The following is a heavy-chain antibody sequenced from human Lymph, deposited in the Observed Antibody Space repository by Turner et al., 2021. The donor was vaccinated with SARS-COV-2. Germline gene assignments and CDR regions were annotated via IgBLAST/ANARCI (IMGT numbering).Heavy chain of an antibody. CDR2: IYSGGSK. CDR1: GVLVSSNY. Sequence: EVQLVETGRGLIQPGGSLRLSCAASGVLVSSNYMNWVRQAPGKGLEWGSLIYSGGSKDYADSVKGRFTISRENSKNTLYLQMNSLRAEDTAVYYCARDLQLYGMDVWGQGTTVTVSS. D-gene: IGHD1-1*01. V-gene: IGHV3-53*02. J-gene: IGHJ6*02. CDR3: ARDLQLYGMDV.